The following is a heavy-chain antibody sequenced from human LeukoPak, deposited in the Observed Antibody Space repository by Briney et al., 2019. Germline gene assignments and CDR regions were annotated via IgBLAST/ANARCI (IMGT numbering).Heavy chain of an antibody. V-gene: IGHV4-4*07. CDR1: GGSISSYY. Sequence: PSETLSLTCTVSGGSISSYYWSWIRQPAGKGLEWIGRIYTSGSTNYNPSLKSRVTMSVDTSKNQFSLKLSSVTAADTAVYYCARGVYYYGSGTKENWFDPWGQGTLVTVSS. J-gene: IGHJ5*02. D-gene: IGHD3-10*01. CDR2: IYTSGST. CDR3: ARGVYYYGSGTKENWFDP.